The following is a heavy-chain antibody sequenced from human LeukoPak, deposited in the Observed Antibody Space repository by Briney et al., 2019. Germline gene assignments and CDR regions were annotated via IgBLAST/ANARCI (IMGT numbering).Heavy chain of an antibody. V-gene: IGHV3-48*03. CDR1: GFTFSSCE. J-gene: IGHJ4*02. CDR3: ARLSTVTTFDY. D-gene: IGHD4-17*01. CDR2: ISSSGSTI. Sequence: GGSLRLSCAASGFTFSSCEMNWVRQAPGKGLEWVSYISSSGSTIYYADSVKGRFTISRDNAKNSLYLQMNSLRAEDTAVYYCARLSTVTTFDYWGQGTLVTVSS.